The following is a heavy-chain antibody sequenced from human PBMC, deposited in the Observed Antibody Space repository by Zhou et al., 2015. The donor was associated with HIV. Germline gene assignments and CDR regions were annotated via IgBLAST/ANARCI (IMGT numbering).Heavy chain of an antibody. Sequence: SSYAISWVRQAPGQGLEWMGGIIPIFGTANYAQKFQGRVTITADKSTSTAYMELSSLRSEDTAVYYCASHSSSWRRYFDYWGQGTLVTVSS. D-gene: IGHD6-13*01. CDR3: ASHSSSWRRYFDY. CDR2: IIPIFGTA. V-gene: IGHV1-69*06. J-gene: IGHJ4*02. CDR1: SSYA.